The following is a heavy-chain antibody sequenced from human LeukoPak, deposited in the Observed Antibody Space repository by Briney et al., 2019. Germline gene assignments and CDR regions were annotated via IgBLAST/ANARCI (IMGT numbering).Heavy chain of an antibody. Sequence: GRSLRLSCAASGFTFSDYYMSWIRQAPGKGLEWVSYISSSGSTIYYADSVKGRFTISRDNAKNSLYLQMNSLRAEDTAVYYCARGTTGDYYYYYMDAWGKGTTVTVSS. CDR1: GFTFSDYY. CDR2: ISSSGSTI. CDR3: ARGTTGDYYYYYMDA. J-gene: IGHJ6*03. V-gene: IGHV3-11*01. D-gene: IGHD1-7*01.